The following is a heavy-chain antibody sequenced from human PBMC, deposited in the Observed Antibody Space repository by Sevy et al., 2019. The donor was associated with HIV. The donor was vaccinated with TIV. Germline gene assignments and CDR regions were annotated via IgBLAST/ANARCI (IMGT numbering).Heavy chain of an antibody. V-gene: IGHV3-23*01. CDR3: VKYGGDNAGYFDL. CDR1: GFTFNNYA. J-gene: IGHJ2*01. CDR2: IKGRGDDT. Sequence: GGSLRLSCAASGFTFNNYATSWVRLAPGKGPEWVSSIKGRGDDTDYADSVKGRFTISRDNSKNTVDLQVNSLSPEDTAVYYYVKYGGDNAGYFDLWGRGTLVTVSS. D-gene: IGHD2-21*02.